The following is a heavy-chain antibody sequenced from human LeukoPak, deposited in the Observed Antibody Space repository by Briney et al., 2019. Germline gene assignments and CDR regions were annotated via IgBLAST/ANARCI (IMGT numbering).Heavy chain of an antibody. CDR1: GFTFSSYW. Sequence: GGSLRLSCAASGFTFSSYWMSWVRQAPGKGLEWVANIKQDGSEKYYVDSVKGRFTISRDNAKNSLYLQMNSLRAEDTAVYYCARGKSSGWPYNWFDPWGQGTLVTVSS. CDR3: ARGKSSGWPYNWFDP. J-gene: IGHJ5*02. V-gene: IGHV3-7*01. CDR2: IKQDGSEK. D-gene: IGHD6-19*01.